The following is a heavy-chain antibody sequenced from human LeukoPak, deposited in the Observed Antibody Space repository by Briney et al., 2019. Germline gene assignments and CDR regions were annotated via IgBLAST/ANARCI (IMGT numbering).Heavy chain of an antibody. V-gene: IGHV4-59*01. CDR2: IYYSGST. D-gene: IGHD7-27*01. J-gene: IGHJ4*02. Sequence: SETLSLTCTVSGVSISSYYWSWIRQPPGKGLEWVGDIYYSGSTKYNPSLKSRVTISVDTSKNQFSLKLSSVTAADTAVYYCARDPGANYFDYWGQGTLVTVSS. CDR3: ARDPGANYFDY. CDR1: GVSISSYY.